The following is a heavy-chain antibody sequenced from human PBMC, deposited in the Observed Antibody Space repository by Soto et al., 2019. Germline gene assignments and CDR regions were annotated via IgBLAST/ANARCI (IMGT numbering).Heavy chain of an antibody. Sequence: ASVKVSCKSSGYTVTSYGISWVRQAPGQGLEWMGWISAYNGNTNYAQKLQGRVTMTTDTSTSTAYMELRSLRSDDTAVYYCARYNWNYRYYYYGMDAWGQGTTVNVSS. D-gene: IGHD1-7*01. CDR2: ISAYNGNT. CDR3: ARYNWNYRYYYYGMDA. J-gene: IGHJ6*01. V-gene: IGHV1-18*04. CDR1: GYTVTSYG.